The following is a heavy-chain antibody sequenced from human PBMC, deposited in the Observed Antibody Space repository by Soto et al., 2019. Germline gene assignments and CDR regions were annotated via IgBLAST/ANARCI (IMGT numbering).Heavy chain of an antibody. CDR3: ASDHGAISFYYSMDV. V-gene: IGHV3-11*01. J-gene: IGHJ6*03. CDR1: GFTFSDYY. CDR2: ISSSGSTL. D-gene: IGHD2-2*01. Sequence: QVQLVESGGGLVKPGGSLRLSCAASGFTFSDYYMSWIRQAPGKGLEWGSYISSSGSTLYYADSVKGRFTISGDHAKTSLYLQMNSLRAEDTAVYYCASDHGAISFYYSMDVWGKETTVTVSS.